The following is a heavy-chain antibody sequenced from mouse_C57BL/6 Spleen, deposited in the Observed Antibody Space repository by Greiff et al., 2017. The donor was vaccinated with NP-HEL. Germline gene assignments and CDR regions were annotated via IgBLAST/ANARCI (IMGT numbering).Heavy chain of an antibody. CDR2: ISSGGSYT. J-gene: IGHJ4*01. V-gene: IGHV5-6*01. CDR3: AREGKSAMDY. CDR1: GFTFSSYG. D-gene: IGHD2-1*01. Sequence: EVKVVESGGDLVKPGGSLKLSCAASGFTFSSYGMSWVRQTPDKRLEWVATISSGGSYTYYPDSVKGRFTISRDNAKNTLYLQRRSLKSEDTAMYDCAREGKSAMDYWGQGTSVTVDS.